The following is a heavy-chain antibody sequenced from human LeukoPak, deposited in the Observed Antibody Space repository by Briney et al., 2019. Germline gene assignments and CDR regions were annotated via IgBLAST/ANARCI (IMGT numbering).Heavy chain of an antibody. Sequence: ASVKVSCKASGYTFTSYGISWVRQAPGQGLEWIGWISAYNGNTNYAQKLQGRVTMTTDTSTSTDYMQLRSLRSDATAVYYCARDHCGGDCAQHWGQGTLVTVSS. CDR3: ARDHCGGDCAQH. V-gene: IGHV1-18*01. CDR2: ISAYNGNT. CDR1: GYTFTSYG. J-gene: IGHJ1*01. D-gene: IGHD2-21*01.